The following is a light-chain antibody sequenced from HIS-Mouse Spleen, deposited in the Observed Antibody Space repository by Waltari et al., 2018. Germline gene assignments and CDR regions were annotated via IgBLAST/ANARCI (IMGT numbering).Light chain of an antibody. Sequence: IVLTQSPATLSLSPGERATLSCRARQSVSSYLAWYQQKPGQAPRLLIYDASNRATGIPARFSGSGSGTDFTLTISSLEPEDFAVYYCQQRSNWPPITFGGGTKVEIK. CDR3: QQRSNWPPIT. V-gene: IGKV3-11*01. CDR1: QSVSSY. J-gene: IGKJ4*01. CDR2: DAS.